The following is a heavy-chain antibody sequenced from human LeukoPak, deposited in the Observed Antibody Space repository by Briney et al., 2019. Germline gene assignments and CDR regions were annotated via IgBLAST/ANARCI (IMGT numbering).Heavy chain of an antibody. Sequence: GPSVKVSCKASGGTFSSYAISWVRQAPGQGVEWMGGIIPIFGTANYAQKFQGRVTITADKSTSTAYMELSSLRSEDTAVYYCARDRGTGLIDYWGQGTLVTVSS. CDR2: IIPIFGTA. CDR1: GGTFSSYA. D-gene: IGHD1-1*01. V-gene: IGHV1-69*06. J-gene: IGHJ4*02. CDR3: ARDRGTGLIDY.